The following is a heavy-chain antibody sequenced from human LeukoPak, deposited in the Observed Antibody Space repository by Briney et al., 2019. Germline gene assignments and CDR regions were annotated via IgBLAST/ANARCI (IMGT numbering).Heavy chain of an antibody. Sequence: GASVKVSCKASGYTFTGYYMHWVRQAPGQGLEWMGWINPNSGGTNYAQKFQGRVTMTRDTSISTAYMELSRLRSDDTAVYYCARAPAVDQYRSSTSCYGGWFDPWGQGTLVTVSS. J-gene: IGHJ5*02. D-gene: IGHD2-2*01. CDR3: ARAPAVDQYRSSTSCYGGWFDP. CDR2: INPNSGGT. CDR1: GYTFTGYY. V-gene: IGHV1-2*02.